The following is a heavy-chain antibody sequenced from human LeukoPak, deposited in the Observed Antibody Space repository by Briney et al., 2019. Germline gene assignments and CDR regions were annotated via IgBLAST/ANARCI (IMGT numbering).Heavy chain of an antibody. CDR1: GFTFSNGW. CDR2: IKSKSERGTT. J-gene: IGHJ4*02. Sequence: GGSLRLSCAASGFTFSNGWMSWVRQAPGKGLEWVGRIKSKSERGTTDYAAPVKGRFTISREVSTNTVYLHMNSLKTEDTAVYFCTSNLYCSTSSCYTLDNWGQGTLVAVSP. D-gene: IGHD2-2*02. V-gene: IGHV3-15*01. CDR3: TSNLYCSTSSCYTLDN.